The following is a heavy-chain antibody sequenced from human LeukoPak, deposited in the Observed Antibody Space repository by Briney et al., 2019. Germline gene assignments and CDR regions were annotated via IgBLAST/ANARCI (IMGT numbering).Heavy chain of an antibody. CDR1: GGTFSSYA. Sequence: GASVKVSCKASGGTFSSYALSWVRQAPGQGLEWMGRIIPILGIANYAQKFQGRVTSTADKSTSTAYMELSSLRSEDTAVYYCASGGIVGPYYFDYWGQGTLVTVSS. V-gene: IGHV1-69*04. D-gene: IGHD3-3*02. CDR2: IIPILGIA. J-gene: IGHJ4*02. CDR3: ASGGIVGPYYFDY.